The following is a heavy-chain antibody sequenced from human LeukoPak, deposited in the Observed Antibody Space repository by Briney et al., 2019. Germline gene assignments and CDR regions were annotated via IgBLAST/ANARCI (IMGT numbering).Heavy chain of an antibody. V-gene: IGHV3-23*01. Sequence: GGSLRLSCAASGFTFSIYGMSWVRQAPGRGLEWVSAMSGSGGSTYYADSVKGRFTISRDNSKNTLYLQMNSLRAEDTAVYYCAKDGMYSSSSSYYFDYWGQGTLVTVSS. D-gene: IGHD6-6*01. CDR2: MSGSGGST. CDR3: AKDGMYSSSSSYYFDY. J-gene: IGHJ4*02. CDR1: GFTFSIYG.